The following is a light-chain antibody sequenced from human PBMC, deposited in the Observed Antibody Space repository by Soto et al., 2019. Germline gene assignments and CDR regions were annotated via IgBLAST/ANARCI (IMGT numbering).Light chain of an antibody. CDR1: QSVSRR. CDR2: GAS. V-gene: IGKV3-20*01. Sequence: EIVSTQFPGTLSLSPGGRATLSCRASQSVSRRLAWYQHRPGQSPRLLISGASMRATGIPDRFSGSGSGTDFTLTISRLEPEDFAVYYCQQYGSSPPTFGQGTKVDIK. J-gene: IGKJ1*01. CDR3: QQYGSSPPT.